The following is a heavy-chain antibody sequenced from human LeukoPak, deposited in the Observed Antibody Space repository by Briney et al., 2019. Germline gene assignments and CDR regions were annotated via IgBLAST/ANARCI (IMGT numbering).Heavy chain of an antibody. CDR1: GYTFTGYY. J-gene: IGHJ6*02. CDR2: ISAYNGNT. D-gene: IGHD2-2*01. CDR3: ASPGELGYCSSTSCYKYYYYGMDV. Sequence: GASVKVSCKASGYTFTGYYMHWVRQAPGQGLEWMGWISAYNGNTSYAQKLQGRVTMTTDTSTSTAYMELRSLRSDDTAVYYCASPGELGYCSSTSCYKYYYYGMDVWGQGTTVTVSS. V-gene: IGHV1-18*04.